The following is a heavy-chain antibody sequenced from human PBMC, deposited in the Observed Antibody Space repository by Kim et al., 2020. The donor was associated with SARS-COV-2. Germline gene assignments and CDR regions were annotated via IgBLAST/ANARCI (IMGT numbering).Heavy chain of an antibody. V-gene: IGHV3-48*02. CDR2: ISSSSSTI. D-gene: IGHD6-13*01. CDR1: GFTFSSYS. Sequence: GGSLRLSCAASGFTFSSYSMNWVRQAPGKGLEWVSYISSSSSTIYYADSVKGRFTISRDNAKNSLYLQMNSLRDEDTAVYYCARNASSSWYWHAFGIWGHGAMVTVSS. J-gene: IGHJ3*02. CDR3: ARNASSSWYWHAFGI.